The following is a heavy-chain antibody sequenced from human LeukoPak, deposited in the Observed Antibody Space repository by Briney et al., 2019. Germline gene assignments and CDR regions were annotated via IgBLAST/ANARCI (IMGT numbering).Heavy chain of an antibody. CDR3: ARGRTYYFDSSGPRILYYFDY. J-gene: IGHJ4*02. V-gene: IGHV4-34*01. Sequence: SETRSLTCAVYGASFSGYYWSWIRQPPGKGLEWIGEINHSGTNNYNRSLKSRLTIPVDTSKNQFSMKLSSVSAADTAVYYCARGRTYYFDSSGPRILYYFDYWGQGTLVTVSS. CDR2: INHSGTN. CDR1: GASFSGYY. D-gene: IGHD3-22*01.